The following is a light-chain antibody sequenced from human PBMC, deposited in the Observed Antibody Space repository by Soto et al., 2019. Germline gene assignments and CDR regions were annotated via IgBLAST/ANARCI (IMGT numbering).Light chain of an antibody. V-gene: IGKV1-5*03. J-gene: IGKJ4*01. Sequence: DIQMTQSPSTLSASVGDRVTITCRASQSITTSLAWHQQKPGKAPKVVIYKASTLESGVPSRFSGSGSGTEFTLTISILQPADFATYYCQQYNSYPVTFGGGTKVEIK. CDR2: KAS. CDR1: QSITTS. CDR3: QQYNSYPVT.